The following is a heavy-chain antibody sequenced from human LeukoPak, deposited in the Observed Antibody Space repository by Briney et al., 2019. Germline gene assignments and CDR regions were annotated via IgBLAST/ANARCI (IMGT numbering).Heavy chain of an antibody. D-gene: IGHD6-13*01. Sequence: PPETLSLTCSVSGGSIRSSSYYWGWIRQPPGKGLEWIGSMYYSGNTYHNTSLKSRVTIYVDTSKNQFSLKLSSVNAADTAIYYCARHVRSSSITSNFDSWGQGTLVTVSS. CDR3: ARHVRSSSITSNFDS. V-gene: IGHV4-39*01. J-gene: IGHJ4*02. CDR2: MYYSGNT. CDR1: GGSIRSSSYY.